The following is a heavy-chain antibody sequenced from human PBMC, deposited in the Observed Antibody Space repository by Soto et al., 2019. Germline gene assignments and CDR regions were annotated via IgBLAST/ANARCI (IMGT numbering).Heavy chain of an antibody. CDR2: INAGNGNT. J-gene: IGHJ3*02. CDR1: GDTFTSCA. V-gene: IGHV1-3*01. Sequence: ASVKVSCKASGDTFTSCARHWVRQAPGQRLEWMGWINAGNGNTKYSQKFQGRVTITRDTSASTAYMELSSRRSEYTAVDYCARAPLMGEAVPKSFGVFDIRGNGTMVPVS. CDR3: ARAPLMGEAVPKSFGVFDI. D-gene: IGHD3-16*01.